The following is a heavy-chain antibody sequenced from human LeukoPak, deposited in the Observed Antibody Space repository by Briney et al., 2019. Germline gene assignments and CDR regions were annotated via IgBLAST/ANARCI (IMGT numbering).Heavy chain of an antibody. V-gene: IGHV1-46*01. D-gene: IGHD2-15*01. J-gene: IGHJ3*02. CDR1: GYTFTSYY. CDR3: ARLGRYCSGGSCRRPDAFDI. Sequence: ASVKVFCKASGYTFTSYYMHWVRQAPGQGLEWMGIINPSGGSTSYAQKFQGRVTMTRDTSTSTVYMELSSLRSEDTAVYYCARLGRYCSGGSCRRPDAFDIWGQGTMVTVSS. CDR2: INPSGGST.